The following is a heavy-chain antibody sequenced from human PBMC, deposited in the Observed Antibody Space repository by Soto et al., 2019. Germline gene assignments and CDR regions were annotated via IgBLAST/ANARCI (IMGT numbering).Heavy chain of an antibody. Sequence: HPGGSLRLSCAASGFTFDDYAMHWVRQAPGRGLEWVSGISWNSGSIGYADSVKGRFTISRDNAKNSLYLQMNSLRAEDTALYYCAKDIRGYCISTSPHPCYYYYGMDVWGQGTTVTVSS. CDR2: ISWNSGSI. V-gene: IGHV3-9*01. CDR3: AKDIRGYCISTSPHPCYYYYGMDV. D-gene: IGHD2-2*01. CDR1: GFTFDDYA. J-gene: IGHJ6*02.